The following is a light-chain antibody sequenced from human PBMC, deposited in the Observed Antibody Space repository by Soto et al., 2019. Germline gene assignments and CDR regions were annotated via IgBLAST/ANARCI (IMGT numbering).Light chain of an antibody. CDR1: KSISSW. CDR3: QQYNSYSTWT. J-gene: IGKJ1*01. CDR2: DAS. V-gene: IGKV1-5*01. Sequence: DIQMTQSPSTLSASVGDRVTITCRASKSISSWLAWYQQKPGKAPKLLIYDASSLESGVPSKFSGSGSGTEFTITISSHQPDYFATYYCQQYNSYSTWTFCQGTKVEIK.